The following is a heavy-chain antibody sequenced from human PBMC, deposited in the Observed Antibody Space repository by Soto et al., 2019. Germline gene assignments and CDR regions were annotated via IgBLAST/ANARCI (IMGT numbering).Heavy chain of an antibody. CDR2: INPSGGST. Sequence: ASVKVSCKASGYTFTSYYMHWVRQAPGQGLEWMGIINPSGGSTSYAQKFQGRVTMTRDTSTSTVYMELSSLRSEDTAVYYCARGDISYDSSGYYTGNIDYWGQGTLVTVSS. CDR3: ARGDISYDSSGYYTGNIDY. D-gene: IGHD3-22*01. V-gene: IGHV1-46*01. CDR1: GYTFTSYY. J-gene: IGHJ4*02.